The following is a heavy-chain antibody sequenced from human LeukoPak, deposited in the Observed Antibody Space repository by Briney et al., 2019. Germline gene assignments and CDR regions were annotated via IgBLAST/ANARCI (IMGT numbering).Heavy chain of an antibody. V-gene: IGHV3-7*01. Sequence: GGSLRLSCAASGITFTYWMSWVRQAPGKGLEWVANIKQDGSEKYYVDSVKVRFTISRDNAKKSLYLQMNSLRAEDTAVYYCASSFSDDFWSGHFWGQGTLVTVSS. J-gene: IGHJ4*02. CDR2: IKQDGSEK. CDR3: ASSFSDDFWSGHF. D-gene: IGHD3-3*01. CDR1: GITFTYW.